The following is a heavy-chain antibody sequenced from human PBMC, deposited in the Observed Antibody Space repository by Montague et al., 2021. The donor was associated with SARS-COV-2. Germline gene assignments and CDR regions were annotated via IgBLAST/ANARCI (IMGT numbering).Heavy chain of an antibody. D-gene: IGHD2-15*01. CDR2: NSNTGRT. V-gene: IGHV4-39*01. J-gene: IGHJ4*03. CDR3: AIQLPSYCATHKCYPCYFDF. Sequence: SETLSLTCTVSGGSISSPDYYWGWNRQSPGKGLEWIGSNSNTGRTYYNLSLGSRVSFSMGTSKNHFSLSLSSVTVADTAVYFCAIQLPSYCATHKCYPCYFDFWGQGALVTVSS. CDR1: GGSISSPDYY.